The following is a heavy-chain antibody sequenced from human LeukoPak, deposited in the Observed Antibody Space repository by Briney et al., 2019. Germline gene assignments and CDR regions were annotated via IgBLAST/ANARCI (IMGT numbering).Heavy chain of an antibody. CDR2: ISSSSSTI. Sequence: GGSLRLSCAASGFTFSSYSMNWVRQAPGKGLEWVSYISSSSSTIYYADSVKGRFTISRDNAKNSLYLQMNSLRAEDTAVYYCARAPITMVRGVPTWFDPWGQGTLVTVSS. CDR1: GFTFSSYS. CDR3: ARAPITMVRGVPTWFDP. J-gene: IGHJ5*02. V-gene: IGHV3-48*04. D-gene: IGHD3-10*01.